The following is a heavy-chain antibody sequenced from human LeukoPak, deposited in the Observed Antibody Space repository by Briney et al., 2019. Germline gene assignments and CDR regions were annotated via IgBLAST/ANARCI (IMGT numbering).Heavy chain of an antibody. CDR2: ISSSSSAI. J-gene: IGHJ4*02. Sequence: PGGSLRLSCAASGFTFSSYSMNWVRQAPGKGLEGVSYISSSSSAIYYADSVKGRFTISRDNAKNSLYLQMNSLRDGDTAVYYCARVRPTMGNYFDYWGQGTLVTVSS. V-gene: IGHV3-48*02. CDR1: GFTFSSYS. D-gene: IGHD7-27*01. CDR3: ARVRPTMGNYFDY.